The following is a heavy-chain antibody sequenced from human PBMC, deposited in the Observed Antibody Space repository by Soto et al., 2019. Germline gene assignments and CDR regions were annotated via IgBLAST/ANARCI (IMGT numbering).Heavy chain of an antibody. CDR1: GYPFSNYY. V-gene: IGHV5-10-1*01. Sequence: GESLKISCKGSGYPFSNYYINWARQMPCKGLEWMGKIDPSDSYTDYSPSFQGHVTISADKSVSTAFLQWSSLKASDTAIYYCARDTVTGPRPLDYWGQGTLVTVSS. J-gene: IGHJ4*02. CDR2: IDPSDSYT. D-gene: IGHD5-18*01. CDR3: ARDTVTGPRPLDY.